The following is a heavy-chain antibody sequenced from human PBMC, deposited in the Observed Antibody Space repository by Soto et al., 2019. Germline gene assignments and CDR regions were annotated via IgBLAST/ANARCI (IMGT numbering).Heavy chain of an antibody. CDR2: IIPIFGTA. Sequence: QVQLVQSGAEVKKPGSSVKVSCKASGATFSTYPFSWGRQAPGQGFEWMGGIIPIFGTANYAQKFQGRVTITADESTSTAYMELSSLRSEDTAVYYCARGHNWNYFPFDYWGQGTLVTVSS. D-gene: IGHD1-7*01. CDR1: GATFSTYP. J-gene: IGHJ4*02. V-gene: IGHV1-69*12. CDR3: ARGHNWNYFPFDY.